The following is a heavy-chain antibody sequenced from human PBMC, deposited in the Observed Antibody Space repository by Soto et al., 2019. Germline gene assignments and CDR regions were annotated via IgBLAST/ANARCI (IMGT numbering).Heavy chain of an antibody. D-gene: IGHD1-7*01. V-gene: IGHV4-4*07. CDR1: GGSITDYS. CDR2: ISINGNS. J-gene: IGHJ4*02. CDR3: ARESGDNWTYEVD. Sequence: QVQVKESGPGLVKPSETLSITCTVSGGSITDYSWHWIRQAAGKGLEWLGRISINGNSHYHPSLGSRVSMSIATSKNQFSLKLRYVTAADTAVYYCARESGDNWTYEVDWVLGTLVTVSS.